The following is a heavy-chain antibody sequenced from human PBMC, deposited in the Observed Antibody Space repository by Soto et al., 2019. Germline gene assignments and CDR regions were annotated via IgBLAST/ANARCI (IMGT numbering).Heavy chain of an antibody. V-gene: IGHV1-69*13. Sequence: GASVKVSCKASGGTFSSYAISWVRQDTGQGLEWMGGIIPIFGTANYAQKFQGRVTITADESTSTAYMELSSLRSEDTAVYYCARDGRASIAAVYGMDVWGQGTTVTVSS. CDR1: GGTFSSYA. J-gene: IGHJ6*02. D-gene: IGHD6-6*01. CDR3: ARDGRASIAAVYGMDV. CDR2: IIPIFGTA.